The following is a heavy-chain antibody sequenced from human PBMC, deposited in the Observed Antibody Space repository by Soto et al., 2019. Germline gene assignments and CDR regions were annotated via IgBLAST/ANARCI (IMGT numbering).Heavy chain of an antibody. CDR1: GGSISSEYFH. CDR3: AREDDGGDRDYYGLDV. CDR2: IHYTGSI. V-gene: IGHV4-30-4*08. J-gene: IGHJ6*02. Sequence: ASETLSLTCAVSGGSISSEYFHWTWIRQSPGKGLEWIGYIHYTGSIMYNPSFKSRLTMAVDTTKNQFSLQLTSVTAADTAVYFCAREDDGGDRDYYGLDVWGQGTTVTVS. D-gene: IGHD2-21*02.